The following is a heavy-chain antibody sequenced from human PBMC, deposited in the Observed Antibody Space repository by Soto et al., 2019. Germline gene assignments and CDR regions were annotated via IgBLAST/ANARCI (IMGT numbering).Heavy chain of an antibody. D-gene: IGHD5-18*01. J-gene: IGHJ4*02. Sequence: QVQLVESGGGVVQPGKSLRLSCAASGFSFDTYCMHWVRQAPGKGLEWVAVISSHGSNKYYADSVKGRFTISRDDSKNTVFLQMNSQRTEDTALYYCAKDPGWRYSFGWEFDYCGQGTLVTVSS. CDR3: AKDPGWRYSFGWEFDY. V-gene: IGHV3-30*18. CDR2: ISSHGSNK. CDR1: GFSFDTYC.